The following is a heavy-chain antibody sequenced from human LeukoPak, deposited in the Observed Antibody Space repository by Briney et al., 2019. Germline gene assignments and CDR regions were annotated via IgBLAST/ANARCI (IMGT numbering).Heavy chain of an antibody. CDR3: ARRYSSGWSSAVDY. CDR1: GFTFSTYS. V-gene: IGHV3-21*01. Sequence: GGSLRLSCAASGFTFSTYSMTWVRQTPGKGLEWVSSISSGSTYIYYADSLKGRFTISRDNAKNSLYLQMNGLSAEDTAVYYCARRYSSGWSSAVDYWGQGTLVTVSS. J-gene: IGHJ4*02. D-gene: IGHD6-19*01. CDR2: ISSGSTYI.